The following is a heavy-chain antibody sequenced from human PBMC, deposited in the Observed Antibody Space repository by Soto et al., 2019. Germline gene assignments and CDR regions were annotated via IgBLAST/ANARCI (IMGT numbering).Heavy chain of an antibody. D-gene: IGHD6-19*01. CDR1: GYTLTELS. CDR2: FDPEDGET. V-gene: IGHV1-24*01. J-gene: IGHJ4*02. Sequence: ASVKVSCKVSGYTLTELSMHWVRQAPGKGLEWMGGFDPEDGETIYAQKFQGRVTMTEDTSTDTAYLELSSLRFEDTVVYYCASVDLGIAVAGNLYWVNLVDWGQGTLVTVSS. CDR3: ASVDLGIAVAGNLYWVNLVD.